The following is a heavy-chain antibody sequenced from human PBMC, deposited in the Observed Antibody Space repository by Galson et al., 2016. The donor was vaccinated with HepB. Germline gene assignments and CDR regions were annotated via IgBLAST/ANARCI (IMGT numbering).Heavy chain of an antibody. D-gene: IGHD3-10*01. CDR2: ISWDSATM. J-gene: IGHJ3*02. Sequence: SLRLSCAGSGIAFHVDAMQWVRQAPGKGLEWVSGISWDSATMAYADSVKGRFTISRDNAKNALFLQMDSLRPEDTALYYCAKVGRLDYGSGTYYGSFDIWGQGTMVSVSS. V-gene: IGHV3-9*01. CDR1: GIAFHVDA. CDR3: AKVGRLDYGSGTYYGSFDI.